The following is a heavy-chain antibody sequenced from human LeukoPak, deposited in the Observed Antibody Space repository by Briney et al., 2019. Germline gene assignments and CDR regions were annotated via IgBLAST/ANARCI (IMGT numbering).Heavy chain of an antibody. CDR1: GGSFSDYY. V-gene: IGHV4-34*01. CDR3: AREGSYSGSGSPPLDY. J-gene: IGHJ4*02. CDR2: INHSGTT. Sequence: SETLSLTCAVYGGSFSDYYWSWIRQPPGKGLEWIGEINHSGTTNYNPSLKSRLTMSVDSSKNQFSLKLTSATAADTAVYYCAREGSYSGSGSPPLDYWGQGTLVTVSS. D-gene: IGHD3-10*01.